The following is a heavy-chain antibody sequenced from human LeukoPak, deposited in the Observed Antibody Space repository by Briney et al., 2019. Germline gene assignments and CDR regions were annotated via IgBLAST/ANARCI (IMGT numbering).Heavy chain of an antibody. CDR2: IYTSGST. D-gene: IGHD3-16*01. Sequence: PSETLSLTCTVSGGSISSYYWSWIRQPAGKGLEWIGRIYTSGSTNYNPSLKSRVTMSVDTSKNQFSLKLSSVTAADTAVYYCARDWASYYYYYYMDVWAKGPRSPSP. CDR1: GGSISSYY. J-gene: IGHJ6*03. CDR3: ARDWASYYYYYYMDV. V-gene: IGHV4-4*07.